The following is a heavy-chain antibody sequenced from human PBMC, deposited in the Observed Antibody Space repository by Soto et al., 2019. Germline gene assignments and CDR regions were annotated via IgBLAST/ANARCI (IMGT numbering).Heavy chain of an antibody. D-gene: IGHD5-12*01. J-gene: IGHJ4*02. V-gene: IGHV4-39*01. CDR3: ARHRVPSVYDPIPGCFDS. Sequence: QLQLQESGPGLVKPSETLSLTCTVSGGSISSSSSYWGWIRQPPGKGLEWIGSMSYSGSTYHNPSLKSRVTLAVDTSQSRFSLMLTSVTAADTAVYYCARHRVPSVYDPIPGCFDSWGQGILVTASS. CDR2: MSYSGST. CDR1: GGSISSSSSY.